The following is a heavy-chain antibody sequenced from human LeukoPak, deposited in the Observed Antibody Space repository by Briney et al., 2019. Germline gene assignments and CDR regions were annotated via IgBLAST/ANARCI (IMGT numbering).Heavy chain of an antibody. V-gene: IGHV3-33*08. Sequence: GGSLRLSCAASGFTFSSYGMHWVRQAPGKGLEWVAVIWYDGSNKYYADSVKGRSTISRDNSKNTLYLQMNSLRAEDTAVYYCARPDYYGSGSYYPYGMDVWGQGTTVTVSS. J-gene: IGHJ6*02. CDR1: GFTFSSYG. D-gene: IGHD3-10*01. CDR2: IWYDGSNK. CDR3: ARPDYYGSGSYYPYGMDV.